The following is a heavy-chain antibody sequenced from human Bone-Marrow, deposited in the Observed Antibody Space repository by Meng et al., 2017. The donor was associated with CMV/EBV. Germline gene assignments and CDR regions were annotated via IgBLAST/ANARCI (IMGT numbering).Heavy chain of an antibody. CDR2: IYYSGST. D-gene: IGHD3-16*01. V-gene: IGHV4-39*07. Sequence: HLQPQAPGPGLVKPSETLSLPFTVFGDSISSSSYYWGWIRQPPGKGLEWIGSIYYSGSTYYNPSLKSRVTITVDTSKNQFSLKLSSVTAADTAVYYCARDVYGRGWFDPWGQGTLVTVSS. CDR1: GDSISSSSYY. CDR3: ARDVYGRGWFDP. J-gene: IGHJ5*02.